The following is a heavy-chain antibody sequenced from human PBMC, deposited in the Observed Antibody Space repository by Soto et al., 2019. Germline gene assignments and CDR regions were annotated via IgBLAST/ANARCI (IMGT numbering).Heavy chain of an antibody. Sequence: SVQVSCKASGGTFSSYAISWVRQAPGQGLEWMGGIIPIFGTANYAQKFQGRVTITADESTGTAYMELSSLRSEDTAVYYWTTTQATHYDILTGLFDYWGQGTLVTVSS. CDR1: GGTFSSYA. CDR3: TTTQATHYDILTGLFDY. CDR2: IIPIFGTA. D-gene: IGHD3-9*01. V-gene: IGHV1-69*13. J-gene: IGHJ4*02.